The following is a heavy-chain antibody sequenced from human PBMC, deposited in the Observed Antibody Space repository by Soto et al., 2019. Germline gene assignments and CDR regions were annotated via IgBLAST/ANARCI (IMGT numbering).Heavy chain of an antibody. CDR3: ARDSSGYHDCSLPFDY. CDR1: GYTFTSYA. Sequence: ASVKVSCKASGYTFTSYAMHWVRQAPGQRLEWMGWINAGNGNTKYSQKFQGRVTITRDTSASTAYMELSSLRSEDTAVYYCARDSSGYHDCSLPFDYWGQGTLVTVSS. D-gene: IGHD3-22*01. V-gene: IGHV1-3*01. J-gene: IGHJ4*02. CDR2: INAGNGNT.